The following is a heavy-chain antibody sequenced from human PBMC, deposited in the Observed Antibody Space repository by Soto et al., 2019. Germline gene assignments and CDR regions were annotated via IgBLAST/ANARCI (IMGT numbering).Heavy chain of an antibody. Sequence: SETLSLTCAVSGGSISSGGYSWSWIRQPPGKGLEWIGYIYHSGSTCYNPSLKSRVTISVDRSKNQFSLKLSSVTAADTAVYYCARAIAAAGTRAFDIWGQGTMVTVPS. V-gene: IGHV4-30-2*01. D-gene: IGHD6-13*01. CDR3: ARAIAAAGTRAFDI. CDR2: IYHSGST. J-gene: IGHJ3*02. CDR1: GGSISSGGYS.